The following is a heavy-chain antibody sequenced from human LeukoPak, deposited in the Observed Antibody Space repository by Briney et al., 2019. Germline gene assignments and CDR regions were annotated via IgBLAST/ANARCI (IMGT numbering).Heavy chain of an antibody. Sequence: GGSLRLSCAASGFTFSSYAMSWVRQAPGKGLEWVSSISGSGGNTYYADSVKGRFTISRDNSKNTLYLQMNSLRAEDTAVYYCARDIWFGDSWGQGTLVTVSS. CDR2: ISGSGGNT. CDR1: GFTFSSYA. J-gene: IGHJ4*02. CDR3: ARDIWFGDS. V-gene: IGHV3-23*01. D-gene: IGHD3-10*01.